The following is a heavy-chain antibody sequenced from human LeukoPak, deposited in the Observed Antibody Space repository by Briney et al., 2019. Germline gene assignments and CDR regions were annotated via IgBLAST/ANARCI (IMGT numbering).Heavy chain of an antibody. Sequence: ASVKISCKASGGTFSSYAISWVRQAPGQGLEWMGRIIPIFGTANYAQKFQGRVTITTDESTSTAYMELSSLSSEDTAVYYCARDLNWFDPWGQGTLVTVSS. CDR3: ARDLNWFDP. V-gene: IGHV1-69*05. CDR1: GGTFSSYA. CDR2: IIPIFGTA. J-gene: IGHJ5*02.